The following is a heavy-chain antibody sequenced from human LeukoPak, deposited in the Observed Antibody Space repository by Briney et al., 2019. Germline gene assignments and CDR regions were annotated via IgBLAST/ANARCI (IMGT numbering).Heavy chain of an antibody. Sequence: PSETLSLTCTVPGGSISTSSYYWAWIRHPPGKGLEWIGSIYYSGSTYYNPSLKSRVTISVDTSKNQFSLTLSSVTAADTAVYYCAREQSSSPNYWGQGTLVTVSS. CDR3: AREQSSSPNY. D-gene: IGHD6-6*01. CDR1: GGSISTSSYY. V-gene: IGHV4-39*02. J-gene: IGHJ4*02. CDR2: IYYSGST.